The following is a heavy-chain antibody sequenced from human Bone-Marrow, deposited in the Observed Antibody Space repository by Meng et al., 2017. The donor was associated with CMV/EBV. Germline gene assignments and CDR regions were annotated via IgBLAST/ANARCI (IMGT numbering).Heavy chain of an antibody. J-gene: IGHJ4*02. CDR3: ASFPWNWGLGF. CDR2: ISNSAGTI. D-gene: IGHD7-27*01. Sequence: GESLKISCAASGFAFSDYYMSWIRQAPGKGLECVSYISNSAGTIHYADSVKGRFTISRDNAKNSLYLQMNSLRVEDTAVYYCASFPWNWGLGFWGQGTLVTVSS. V-gene: IGHV3-11*01. CDR1: GFAFSDYY.